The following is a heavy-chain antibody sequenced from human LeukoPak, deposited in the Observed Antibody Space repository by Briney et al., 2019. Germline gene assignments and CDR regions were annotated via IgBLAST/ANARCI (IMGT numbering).Heavy chain of an antibody. CDR2: ISYDGSNK. CDR1: GFTFSSYG. Sequence: PGRSLRLSCAASGFTFSSYGMHWVRQAPGKGLEWVAVISYDGSNKYYADSVNGRFTISRDNSKNTLSLQMNGLRAEDTAVYYCAKSPSGRSRISRFDYWGQGILVTVSS. D-gene: IGHD1-26*01. V-gene: IGHV3-30*18. J-gene: IGHJ4*02. CDR3: AKSPSGRSRISRFDY.